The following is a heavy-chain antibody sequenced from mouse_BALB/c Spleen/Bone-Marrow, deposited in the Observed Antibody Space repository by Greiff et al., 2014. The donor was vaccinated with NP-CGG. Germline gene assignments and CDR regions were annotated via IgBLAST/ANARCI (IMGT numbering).Heavy chain of an antibody. V-gene: IGHV5-6-4*01. CDR2: ISSGGSYT. Sequence: EVMLVESGGGSVKPGGSLKLSCAASGFTFSSYTMSWVRQTPEKRLEWVATISSGGSYTYYPDSVKGRFTISRDNAKNTLYLQMSSLKSEDTAMYYCTRDAMDYWGQGTSVTVSS. CDR1: GFTFSSYT. CDR3: TRDAMDY. J-gene: IGHJ4*01.